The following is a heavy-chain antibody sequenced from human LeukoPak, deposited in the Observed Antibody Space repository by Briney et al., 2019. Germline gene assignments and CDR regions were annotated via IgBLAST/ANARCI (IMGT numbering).Heavy chain of an antibody. V-gene: IGHV3-48*01. D-gene: IGHD1-26*01. CDR3: ARVSRGSYCVEGYFDY. Sequence: GGSLRLSCAASGFTFSSYSMNWVRQAPGKGLEWVSYISSSSSTIYYADSVKGRFTISRDNAKNSLYLQMNSLRAEDTAVYYCARVSRGSYCVEGYFDYWGQGTLVTVSS. CDR2: ISSSSSTI. CDR1: GFTFSSYS. J-gene: IGHJ4*02.